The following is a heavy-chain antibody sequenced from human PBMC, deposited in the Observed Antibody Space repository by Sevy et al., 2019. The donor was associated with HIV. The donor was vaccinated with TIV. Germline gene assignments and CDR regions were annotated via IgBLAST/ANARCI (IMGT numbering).Heavy chain of an antibody. CDR2: MWFDGSNT. CDR3: ARDLEFYDYGDYGPAFMPDY. D-gene: IGHD4-17*01. CDR1: GFTFSTYG. J-gene: IGHJ4*02. Sequence: GGSLRLSCAASGFTFSTYGMHWVRQAPGKGLEWVAVMWFDGSNTYYADSVKGRFPITRDIAKNTLHLQMNSLGAEDTAVDYCARDLEFYDYGDYGPAFMPDYWGQGTLVTVSS. V-gene: IGHV3-33*01.